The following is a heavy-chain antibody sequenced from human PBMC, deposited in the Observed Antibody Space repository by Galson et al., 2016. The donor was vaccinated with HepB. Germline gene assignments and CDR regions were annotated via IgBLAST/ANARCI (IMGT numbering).Heavy chain of an antibody. CDR3: AREAQSGPCNLTSCPDPFGI. Sequence: SLRLSCAASGFKFNVYGMHWVRQAPGKGLQWVAIIWNDGSERHYADSVKGRVTISRDNSKNILYLQMNSLRADDTAVYYCAREAQSGPCNLTSCPDPFGIWGHGTLVTVSS. CDR2: IWNDGSER. V-gene: IGHV3-33*01. CDR1: GFKFNVYG. D-gene: IGHD2-2*01. J-gene: IGHJ3*02.